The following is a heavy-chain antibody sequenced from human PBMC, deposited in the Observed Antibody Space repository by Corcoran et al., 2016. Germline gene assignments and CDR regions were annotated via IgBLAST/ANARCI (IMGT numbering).Heavy chain of an antibody. Sequence: QVQLQESGPGLVKPSETLYLTCNVSGYSISSGYYWGWIRQPPGKGLEWIGSIYHSGSTYFNPSLQSRVTISVDTSKNQFSLKLRSVTAADTAVYYCARGSSGYGYVSDYWGQGSLVTVSS. CDR2: IYHSGST. J-gene: IGHJ4*02. CDR3: ARGSSGYGYVSDY. CDR1: GYSISSGYY. D-gene: IGHD3-10*02. V-gene: IGHV4-38-2*02.